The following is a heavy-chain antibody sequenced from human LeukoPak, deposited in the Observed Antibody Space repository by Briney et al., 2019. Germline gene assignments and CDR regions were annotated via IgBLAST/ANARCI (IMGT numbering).Heavy chain of an antibody. CDR1: GFIFSDYY. Sequence: PGGSLRLSCAASGFIFSDYYMTWIRQAPGKGLEWLSHISGSGSTTYYADSVRGRFTISRDNSKNTLYLQMNSLRVEDTAVYYCAKRGSEVGETVAPGDYWGQGTLVTVSS. CDR3: AKRGSEVGETVAPGDY. D-gene: IGHD1-26*01. V-gene: IGHV3-23*01. J-gene: IGHJ4*02. CDR2: ISGSGSTT.